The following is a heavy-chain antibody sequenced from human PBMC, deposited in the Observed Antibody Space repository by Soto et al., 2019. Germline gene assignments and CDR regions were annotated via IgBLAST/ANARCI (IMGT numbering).Heavy chain of an antibody. CDR2: IIPIFGTA. D-gene: IGHD2-15*01. CDR3: ASSGVVVVAATRNYYGMDV. J-gene: IGHJ6*02. CDR1: GVTFSSYA. Sequence: SVKVSCKASGVTFSSYAISWVRQAPGQGLEWMGGIIPIFGTANYAQKFQGRVTITADESTSTAYMELSSLRSEDTAVYYCASSGVVVVAATRNYYGMDVWGQGTTVTV. V-gene: IGHV1-69*13.